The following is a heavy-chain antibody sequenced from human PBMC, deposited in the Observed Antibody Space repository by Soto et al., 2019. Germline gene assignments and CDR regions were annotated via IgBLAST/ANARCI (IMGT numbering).Heavy chain of an antibody. J-gene: IGHJ6*02. Sequence: GESLKISCKGSGYSFTSYWIGWVRQMPGKGLEWMGIIYPGDSDTRYSPSFQGQVTISADKSISTAYLQWSSLKASDTAMYYSARHRYGSGSSSYGMDVWGQGTTVTVSS. CDR1: GYSFTSYW. CDR3: ARHRYGSGSSSYGMDV. V-gene: IGHV5-51*01. CDR2: IYPGDSDT. D-gene: IGHD3-10*01.